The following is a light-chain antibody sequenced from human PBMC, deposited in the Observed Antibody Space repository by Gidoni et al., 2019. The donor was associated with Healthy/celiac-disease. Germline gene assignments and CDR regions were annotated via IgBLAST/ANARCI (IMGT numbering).Light chain of an antibody. J-gene: IGKJ1*01. CDR1: QSISSW. CDR2: KAS. V-gene: IGKV1-5*03. Sequence: IQMTEDPSTLSASVGDRVTITWRASQSISSWLAWYQQKPGKAPKLLIYKASSLESGVPSRFSGSGSGTEFTLTISSLQPDDFAAYYCQQYNSYSGTFGQGTKVEIK. CDR3: QQYNSYSGT.